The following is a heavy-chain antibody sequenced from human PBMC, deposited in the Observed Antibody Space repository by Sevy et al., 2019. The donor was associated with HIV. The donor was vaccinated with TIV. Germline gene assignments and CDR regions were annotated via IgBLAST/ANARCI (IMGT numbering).Heavy chain of an antibody. CDR2: IKRDGREK. CDR3: ARDCNSASCLWGLDV. D-gene: IGHD2-2*01. V-gene: IGHV3-7*03. J-gene: IGHJ6*02. CDR1: GFTFSNYW. Sequence: GGSLRLSCAASGFTFSNYWMTWVRQAPGKGLEGVANIKRDGREKYYVDSVKGRFTISRDNAKNSLYLQMNSLRAEDTALYYCARDCNSASCLWGLDVWGQGTTVTVSS.